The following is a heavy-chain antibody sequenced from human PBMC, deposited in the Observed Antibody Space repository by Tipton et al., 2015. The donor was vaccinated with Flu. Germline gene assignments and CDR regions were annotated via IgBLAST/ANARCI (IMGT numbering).Heavy chain of an antibody. Sequence: SLRLSCAASGFTFSTYWMTWVRQAQGKGLEWVANINKDGSTKYYLDSVKGRFTVSRDNAKSSLFLQIDDLRADDMAVNYCAREIGGGNCSWCQGTLVTVSS. D-gene: IGHD2-15*01. J-gene: IGHJ5*02. CDR1: GFTFSTYW. CDR3: AREIGGGNCS. CDR2: INKDGSTK. V-gene: IGHV3-7*01.